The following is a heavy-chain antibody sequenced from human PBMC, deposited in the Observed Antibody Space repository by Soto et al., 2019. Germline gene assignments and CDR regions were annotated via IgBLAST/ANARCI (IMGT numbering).Heavy chain of an antibody. V-gene: IGHV3-66*01. Sequence: EVQLVESGGGLVQPGGSLRLSCAASGFTVNSNYMSWVRQAPGKGLEWVSVIYSDGSTYYADSVKGRFIISRDNSNNTLQFQMNSPRAEDTAVYYCATLTTYDILTGFYPCWGQGTLVTVSS. CDR2: IYSDGST. D-gene: IGHD3-9*01. J-gene: IGHJ4*02. CDR1: GFTVNSNY. CDR3: ATLTTYDILTGFYPC.